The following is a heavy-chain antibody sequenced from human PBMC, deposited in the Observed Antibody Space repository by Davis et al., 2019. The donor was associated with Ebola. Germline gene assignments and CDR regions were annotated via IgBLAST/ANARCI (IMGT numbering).Heavy chain of an antibody. CDR1: GGTFSSYA. J-gene: IGHJ4*02. CDR2: IIPILGIA. Sequence: SVKVSCKASGGTFSSYAISWVRQAPGQGLEWMGRIIPILGIANYAQKFQGRVTITADKSTSTAYMELRSLRSDDTAVYYCARGITIIVVAAHFDYWGQGTLVTVSS. D-gene: IGHD3-22*01. CDR3: ARGITIIVVAAHFDY. V-gene: IGHV1-69*04.